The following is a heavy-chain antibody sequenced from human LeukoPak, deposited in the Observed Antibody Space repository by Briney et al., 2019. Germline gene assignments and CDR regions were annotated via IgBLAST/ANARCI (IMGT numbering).Heavy chain of an antibody. V-gene: IGHV4-39*07. J-gene: IGHJ4*02. CDR3: ARVTLGSYRFDY. Sequence: SETPSLTCTVSGGSVSSSSYYWGWIRQPPGKGLEWIGSIYYSGSTYYNPSLKSRVTISVDTSKNQFSLKLSSVTAADTAVYYCARVTLGSYRFDYWGQGTLVTVSS. CDR1: GGSVSSSSYY. D-gene: IGHD2-15*01. CDR2: IYYSGST.